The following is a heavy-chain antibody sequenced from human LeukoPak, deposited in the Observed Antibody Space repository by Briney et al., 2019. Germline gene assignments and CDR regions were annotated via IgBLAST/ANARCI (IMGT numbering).Heavy chain of an antibody. D-gene: IGHD6-19*01. V-gene: IGHV3-53*01. CDR2: IYRDGST. CDR1: GFTVSSNY. Sequence: GGSLRLSCAASGFTVSSNYMSWVRQAPGKGLEWVSVIYRDGSTFYADSVKGRFTIPRDNFKNTLYLQMNSLRAEDTAVYYCARDPRSGSVNFDYWGQGTLVTVSS. CDR3: ARDPRSGSVNFDY. J-gene: IGHJ4*02.